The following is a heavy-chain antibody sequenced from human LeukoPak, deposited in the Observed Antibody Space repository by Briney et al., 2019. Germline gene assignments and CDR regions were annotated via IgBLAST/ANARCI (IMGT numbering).Heavy chain of an antibody. D-gene: IGHD4-17*01. V-gene: IGHV4-34*01. CDR1: GGSFSGYY. Sequence: SETLSLTCAAYGGSFSGYYWTWIRQPPGKGLEWIGEINHSGSTNYNPSLKSRVIISVDTSKNQFSLKLSSVTAADTAVYYCARAREAVTIDYWGQGTLVTVSS. J-gene: IGHJ4*02. CDR3: ARAREAVTIDY. CDR2: INHSGST.